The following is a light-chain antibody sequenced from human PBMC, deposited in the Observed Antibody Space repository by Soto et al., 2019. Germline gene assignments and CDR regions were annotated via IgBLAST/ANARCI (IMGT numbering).Light chain of an antibody. CDR2: DAS. V-gene: IGKV1D-13*01. Sequence: AIQLTQSPSSLSASVGDRVTITCRASQGISSALAWYQQKPGKAPKLLIYDASSLESGVPSRFSGSGSGPDFPLTISSLQPEDFATYYCQQFNNYPITFGQGTRLEIK. CDR3: QQFNNYPIT. CDR1: QGISSA. J-gene: IGKJ5*01.